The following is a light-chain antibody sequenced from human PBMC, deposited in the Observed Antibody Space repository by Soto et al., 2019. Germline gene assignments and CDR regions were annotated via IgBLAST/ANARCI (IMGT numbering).Light chain of an antibody. Sequence: EVVVPQSPATLSVSPGDRATLSCRASQSVSSNLAWYQQKPGQAPRLLIYGASTRATGIPARFSGSGSGTEFTLTISSLQSEDFAVYYCHQYDNWPKTFGQGTRLEI. CDR2: GAS. J-gene: IGKJ5*01. CDR1: QSVSSN. CDR3: HQYDNWPKT. V-gene: IGKV3-15*01.